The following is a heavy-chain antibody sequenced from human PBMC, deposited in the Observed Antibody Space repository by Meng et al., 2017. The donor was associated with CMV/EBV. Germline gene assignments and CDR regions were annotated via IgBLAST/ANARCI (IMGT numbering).Heavy chain of an antibody. CDR1: GFTVSRNY. CDR2: IYSGGST. CDR3: ARLIAAAPYDFDY. Sequence: SCAASGFTVSRNYMSWVRQAPGKGLEWVSVIYSGGSTYYADSVKGRFTISRDNSKNTLYLQMNSLRAEDTAVYYCARLIAAAPYDFDYWGQGTLVTVSS. V-gene: IGHV3-53*01. D-gene: IGHD6-13*01. J-gene: IGHJ4*02.